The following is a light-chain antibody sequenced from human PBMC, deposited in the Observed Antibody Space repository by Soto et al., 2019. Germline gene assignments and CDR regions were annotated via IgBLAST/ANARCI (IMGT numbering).Light chain of an antibody. J-gene: IGKJ1*01. CDR1: QSVRNNY. V-gene: IGKV3-20*01. CDR2: ETY. Sequence: EIVLTQSPDTLSSSPGERLTLSCRASQSVRNNYLAWYQLKPGQAPRLLIYETYRRATGIPDRFSGSGSGTDFTLTISRLEPEDFAVYHCQQYGSSSRPFGPGTKVDIK. CDR3: QQYGSSSRP.